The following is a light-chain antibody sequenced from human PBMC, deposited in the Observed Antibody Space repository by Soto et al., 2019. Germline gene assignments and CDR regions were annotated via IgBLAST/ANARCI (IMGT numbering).Light chain of an antibody. J-gene: IGKJ1*01. V-gene: IGKV3-15*01. CDR2: GAS. CDR3: QQYNSWLWT. Sequence: QSPCTLSVSPGEGATLSCRASQSVSSKLAWYQQKPGQAPRLLIYGASTRATGIPARFSGSGSGTEFTLIISSLQSEDSAVYYCQQYNSWLWTFGQGTKVDIK. CDR1: QSVSSK.